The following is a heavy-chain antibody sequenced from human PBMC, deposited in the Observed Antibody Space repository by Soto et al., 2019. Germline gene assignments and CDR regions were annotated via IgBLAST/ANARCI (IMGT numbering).Heavy chain of an antibody. Sequence: GESLKISCKGSGYSFTSYWIGWVRQMPGKGLEWMGIIYPGDSDTRYSPSFQGQVTISADKPISTAYLQWSSLKASDTAMYYCASPHCSSTSCLTPDAFDIWGQGTMVTVSS. J-gene: IGHJ3*02. CDR3: ASPHCSSTSCLTPDAFDI. V-gene: IGHV5-51*04. CDR2: IYPGDSDT. D-gene: IGHD2-2*01. CDR1: GYSFTSYW.